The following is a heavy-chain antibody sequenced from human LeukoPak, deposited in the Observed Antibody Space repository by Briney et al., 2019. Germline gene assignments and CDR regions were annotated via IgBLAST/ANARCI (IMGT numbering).Heavy chain of an antibody. CDR2: IYNSGST. CDR3: ARCYYDSSGYNFDY. V-gene: IGHV4-61*01. D-gene: IGHD3-22*01. CDR1: GGSFSSGSYY. Sequence: SETLSLTCTVSGGSFSSGSYYWSWIRQPPGKGLEWIGYIYNSGSTNYNPSLKSRVTISVDTSKNQFSLKLSSVTAADTAVYYCARCYYDSSGYNFDYWGQGTLVTVSS. J-gene: IGHJ4*02.